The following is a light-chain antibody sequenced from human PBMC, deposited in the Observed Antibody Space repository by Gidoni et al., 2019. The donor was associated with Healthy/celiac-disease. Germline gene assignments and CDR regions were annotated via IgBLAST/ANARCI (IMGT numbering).Light chain of an antibody. CDR2: GAS. CDR1: QSFSSSY. Sequence: EIVLTQSPGTLSLSPGERATLSCRASQSFSSSYLAWYQQKPGQAPRLLIYGASSRATGIPDRFSGSGSGTDFTLTISRLEPEDFAVYYCQHPGTFGQGTKVEIK. J-gene: IGKJ1*01. V-gene: IGKV3-20*01. CDR3: QHPGT.